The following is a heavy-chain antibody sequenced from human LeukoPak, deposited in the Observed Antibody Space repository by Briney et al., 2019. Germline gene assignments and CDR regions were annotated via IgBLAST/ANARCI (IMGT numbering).Heavy chain of an antibody. CDR1: GFTFDDYA. V-gene: IGHV3-9*01. D-gene: IGHD5-18*01. CDR2: ISWNSGSI. Sequence: PGRSLRLPCAASGFTFDDYAMHWVRQAPGKGLEWVSGISWNSGSIGYADSVKGRFTISRDNAKNSLYLQMNSLRAEDTALYYCAKGDTAILFDYWGQGTLVTVSS. CDR3: AKGDTAILFDY. J-gene: IGHJ4*02.